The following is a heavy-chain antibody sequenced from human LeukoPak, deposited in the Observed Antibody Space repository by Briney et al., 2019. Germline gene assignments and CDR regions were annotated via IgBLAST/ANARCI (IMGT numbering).Heavy chain of an antibody. CDR1: GFTVSSNS. Sequence: GGSLRLSCAASGFTVSSNSMSWVRQAPGKGLEWVSVIYSGGSTYYADSVKGRLTISRDNSKNTLYLQMNSLRAEDTAVYYCAKKFSLRFPYFDYWGQGTLVTVSS. J-gene: IGHJ4*02. CDR3: AKKFSLRFPYFDY. V-gene: IGHV3-53*01. D-gene: IGHD5-12*01. CDR2: IYSGGST.